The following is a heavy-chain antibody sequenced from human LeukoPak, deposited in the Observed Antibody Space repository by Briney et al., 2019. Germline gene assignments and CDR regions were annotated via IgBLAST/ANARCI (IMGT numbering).Heavy chain of an antibody. CDR2: INHSGST. CDR3: ARHEGWLRYGFWFDP. CDR1: GGSFSGCD. D-gene: IGHD5-12*01. Sequence: SETLSLTCAVYGGSFSGCDWSWIRQPPGKGLEWIGEINHSGSTNYNPSLKSRVTISVDTSKNQFSLKLSSVTAADTAVYYCARHEGWLRYGFWFDPWGQGTLVTVSS. V-gene: IGHV4-34*01. J-gene: IGHJ5*02.